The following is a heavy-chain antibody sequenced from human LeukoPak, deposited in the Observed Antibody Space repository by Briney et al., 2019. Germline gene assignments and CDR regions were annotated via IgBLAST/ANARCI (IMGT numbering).Heavy chain of an antibody. CDR2: MNPNSGNT. V-gene: IGHV1-8*01. CDR3: ARGAEDVLTGDDDFYFDN. J-gene: IGHJ4*02. Sequence: EASVTVSCKASGYTFTSYDINWVRQATGQGLEWMGWMNPNSGNTGYAQKFQGRVTMTRNTSISTAYMELSSLRSEDTAVYYCARGAEDVLTGDDDFYFDNWGQGSLVTVSS. CDR1: GYTFTSYD. D-gene: IGHD3-9*01.